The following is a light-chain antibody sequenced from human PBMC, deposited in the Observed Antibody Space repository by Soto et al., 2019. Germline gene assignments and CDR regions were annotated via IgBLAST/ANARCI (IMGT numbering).Light chain of an antibody. CDR3: SSYTSRSTVV. V-gene: IGLV2-14*03. CDR2: NFL. CDR1: SSDVGGYNY. Sequence: QSALTQPASVSGSPGQSITISCTGTSSDVGGYNYVSWYQHHPGKAPKLIIYNFLNRPSGISNHFSGSKSGNTASLTISGLQAEDEADYYCSSYTSRSTVVFGRGTQLTVL. J-gene: IGLJ7*01.